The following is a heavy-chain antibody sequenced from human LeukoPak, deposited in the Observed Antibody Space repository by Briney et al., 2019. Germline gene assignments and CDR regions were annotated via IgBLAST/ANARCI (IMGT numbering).Heavy chain of an antibody. CDR2: ISAYNGNT. CDR3: ARDIGIVVAPAALIDY. V-gene: IGHV1-18*01. D-gene: IGHD2-2*01. CDR1: GYTFTSYG. J-gene: IGHJ4*02. Sequence: ASVKVSCKASGYTFTSYGISWVRQAPGQGLEWMGWISAYNGNTNYAQKLQGRVTMTTDTSTSTAYMELRSLRSDDTAVYYCARDIGIVVAPAALIDYWGQGTLVTVSS.